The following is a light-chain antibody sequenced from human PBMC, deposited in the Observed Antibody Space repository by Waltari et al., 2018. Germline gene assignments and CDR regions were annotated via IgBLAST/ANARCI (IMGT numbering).Light chain of an antibody. V-gene: IGKV1-33*01. CDR2: AAS. J-gene: IGKJ4*01. CDR3: QQHDNLPLA. Sequence: EIQMTQSPSSLSTSVGERVTITCQTSQDISNYLNWYQQKPGKAPKLLIYAASNLETGVPSRFSGSGSGTNFTFTISSLQTEDIATYYCQQHDNLPLAFGGGTKVEIK. CDR1: QDISNY.